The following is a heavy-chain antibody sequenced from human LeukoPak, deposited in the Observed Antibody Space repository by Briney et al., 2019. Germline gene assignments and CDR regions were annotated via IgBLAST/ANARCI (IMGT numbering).Heavy chain of an antibody. Sequence: ASVTVSCKASGGTFSSYAISWVRQAPGQGLEWMGRIIPILGIANYAQKFQGRVTITADKSTSTAYMELSSLRSEDTAVYYCARDLADITMIVVGNWFDPWGQGTLVTVSS. CDR1: GGTFSSYA. CDR3: ARDLADITMIVVGNWFDP. CDR2: IIPILGIA. V-gene: IGHV1-69*04. J-gene: IGHJ5*02. D-gene: IGHD3-22*01.